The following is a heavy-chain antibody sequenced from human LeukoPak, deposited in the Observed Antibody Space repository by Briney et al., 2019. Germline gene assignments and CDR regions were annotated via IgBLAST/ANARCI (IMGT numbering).Heavy chain of an antibody. V-gene: IGHV3-73*01. J-gene: IGHJ4*02. CDR1: GFTFSGSA. Sequence: PGGSVKLSCAASGFTFSGSAMHWVRRASGKGLEWVGRIRSKANSYATAYAASVKGRFTISRDDSKNTAYLQMNSLKTEDTAVYYCTSAYSGYDFDYWGQGTLVTVSS. D-gene: IGHD5-12*01. CDR2: IRSKANSYAT. CDR3: TSAYSGYDFDY.